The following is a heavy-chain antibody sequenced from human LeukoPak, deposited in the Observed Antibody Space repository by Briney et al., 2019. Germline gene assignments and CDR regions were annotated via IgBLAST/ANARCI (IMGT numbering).Heavy chain of an antibody. V-gene: IGHV1-2*02. J-gene: IGHJ4*02. CDR1: GYSFTSYG. Sequence: ASVKVSCKASGYSFTSYGISWVRQAPGRGLEWMGWINPNSGGTNYAQKFQGRVTMTRDTSISTAYMELSRLRSDDTAVYYCARGWEFDYWGQGTLVTVSS. CDR2: INPNSGGT. CDR3: ARGWEFDY. D-gene: IGHD1-26*01.